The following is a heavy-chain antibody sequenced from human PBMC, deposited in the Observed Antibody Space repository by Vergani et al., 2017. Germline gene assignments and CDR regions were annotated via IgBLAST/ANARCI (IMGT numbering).Heavy chain of an antibody. D-gene: IGHD3-10*01. CDR1: GGTFSSYT. V-gene: IGHV1-69*02. Sequence: QVQLVQSGAEVKKPGSSVKVSCKASGGTFSSYTISWVRQAPGQGLEWMGRIIPILGIANYAQKFQGRVTLTADKSTSTAYMELSSLRSEDTAVYYCARGTMVRGGWFDPWGQGTLVTVSS. CDR3: ARGTMVRGGWFDP. CDR2: IIPILGIA. J-gene: IGHJ5*02.